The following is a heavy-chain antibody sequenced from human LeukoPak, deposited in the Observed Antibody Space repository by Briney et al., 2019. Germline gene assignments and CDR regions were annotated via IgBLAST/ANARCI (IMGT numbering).Heavy chain of an antibody. CDR2: FDPEDGET. CDR1: GYTLTELS. J-gene: IGHJ5*02. D-gene: IGHD2-15*01. Sequence: ASVNVSCTVSGYTLTELSMHWVRQAPGKGLEWMGGFDPEDGETIYAQKFQGRVTMTEDTSTDTAYMELSSLRSEDTAVYYCATLLLDYWFDPWGQGTLVTVSS. CDR3: ATLLLDYWFDP. V-gene: IGHV1-24*01.